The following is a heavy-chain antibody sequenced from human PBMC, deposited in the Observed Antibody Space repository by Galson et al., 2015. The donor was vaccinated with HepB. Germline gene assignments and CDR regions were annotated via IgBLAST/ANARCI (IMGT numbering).Heavy chain of an antibody. CDR3: ARGIRYCSGGTCYSNHDAFEI. CDR2: INPNSGGT. J-gene: IGHJ3*02. Sequence: SVKVSCKASGYNFTDYHMHWVRQAPGQGLEWMGWINPNSGGTNHVQKFQGRVTMTRDTSISTAYMELSRLRSDDTAVYYCARGIRYCSGGTCYSNHDAFEIWGQGTMVTVSS. V-gene: IGHV1-2*02. D-gene: IGHD2-15*01. CDR1: GYNFTDYH.